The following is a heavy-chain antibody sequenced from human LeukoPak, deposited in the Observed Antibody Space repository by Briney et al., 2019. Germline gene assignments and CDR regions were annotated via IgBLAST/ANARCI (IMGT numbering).Heavy chain of an antibody. D-gene: IGHD4-17*01. J-gene: IGHJ4*02. Sequence: PGGSLRLSCAASGFTVSSNYMSWVRQAPGKGLEWVSVIYSGGSTYYADSVKGRFTISRDNSKNTLYLQMNSPRAEDTAVYYCARGVGYGDYYYFDYWGQGTLVTVSS. CDR2: IYSGGST. V-gene: IGHV3-53*01. CDR1: GFTVSSNY. CDR3: ARGVGYGDYYYFDY.